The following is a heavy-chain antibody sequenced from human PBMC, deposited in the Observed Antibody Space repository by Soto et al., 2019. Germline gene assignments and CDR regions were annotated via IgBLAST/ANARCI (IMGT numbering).Heavy chain of an antibody. D-gene: IGHD6-19*01. CDR3: PVWRRGWSN. V-gene: IGHV1-2*04. J-gene: IGHJ4*02. CDR2: INPNSGGT. Sequence: GASVKVSCKASGYTFTGYYMHWVRQAPGQGLERMGWINPNSGGTNYAQKFQGWVTMTRDTYIRTAYLELNRLRSAATAVYYCPVWRRGWSNWRQGTLVTVSS. CDR1: GYTFTGYY.